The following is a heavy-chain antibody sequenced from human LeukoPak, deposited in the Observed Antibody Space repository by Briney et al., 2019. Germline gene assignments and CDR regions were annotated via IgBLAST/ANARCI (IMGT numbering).Heavy chain of an antibody. D-gene: IGHD5-12*01. CDR3: ARNIVATTTFLFDY. V-gene: IGHV2-70*04. CDR1: GFSLSTSGMR. Sequence: SGPTLVNPTQTLTLTCTFSGFSLSTSGMRVSWIRQPPGKALESLARIDWDDDKFYSTSLKTRLTISKDTSKNQVVLTMTNMDPVDTATYYCARNIVATTTFLFDYWGQGTLVTVSS. CDR2: IDWDDDK. J-gene: IGHJ4*02.